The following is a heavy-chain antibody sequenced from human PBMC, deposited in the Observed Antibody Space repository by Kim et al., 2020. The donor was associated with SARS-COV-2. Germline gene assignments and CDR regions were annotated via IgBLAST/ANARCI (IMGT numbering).Heavy chain of an antibody. V-gene: IGHV1-18*01. Sequence: ASVKVSCKASGYTFTSYGISWVRQAPGQGLEWMGWISAYNGNTNYAQKLQGRVTMTTDTSTSTAYMELRSLRSDDTAVYYCAREGSLAIFGVVIPTNYYYYCMDVWGQGTTVTVSS. J-gene: IGHJ6*02. CDR3: AREGSLAIFGVVIPTNYYYYCMDV. D-gene: IGHD3-3*01. CDR2: ISAYNGNT. CDR1: GYTFTSYG.